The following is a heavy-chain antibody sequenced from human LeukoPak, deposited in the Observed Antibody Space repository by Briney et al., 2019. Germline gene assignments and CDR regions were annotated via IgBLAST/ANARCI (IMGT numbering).Heavy chain of an antibody. CDR2: INHSGST. D-gene: IGHD6-13*01. V-gene: IGHV4-34*01. Sequence: SETLSLTCAVYGGSFSGYYWSWIRQPPGKGLEWIGEINHSGSTNYNPSHKSRVTISVDTSKNQFSLKLSSVTAADTAVYYCARGVYSSSWAPFDYWGQGTLVTVSS. CDR1: GGSFSGYY. J-gene: IGHJ4*02. CDR3: ARGVYSSSWAPFDY.